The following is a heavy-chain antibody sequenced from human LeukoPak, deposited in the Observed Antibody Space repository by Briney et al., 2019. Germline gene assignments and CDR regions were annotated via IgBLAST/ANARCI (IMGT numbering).Heavy chain of an antibody. CDR2: ISYDGTNK. CDR1: GFTFSSYG. CDR3: AKEPTGGFDI. V-gene: IGHV3-30*18. D-gene: IGHD2-8*02. J-gene: IGHJ3*02. Sequence: GGSLRLSCAASGFTFSSYGMQWVRQAPGKWLEWVALISYDGTNKYYADSVKGRFTISRDNSKNTLYLQMNSLRPEDTALYYCAKEPTGGFDIWGQGTMVTDSS.